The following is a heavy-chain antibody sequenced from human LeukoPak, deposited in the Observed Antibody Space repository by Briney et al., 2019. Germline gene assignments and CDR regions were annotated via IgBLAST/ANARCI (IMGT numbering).Heavy chain of an antibody. V-gene: IGHV4-59*08. Sequence: SETLSLTCTVSGGSISSYYWSWIRQPPGKGLEWIGYIYYSGSTNYNPSLKSRVTISVDTSKNQFSLKLSSVTAADTAVYYCARHPTYYDFWSGSPEFDPWGQGTLVTVSS. CDR1: GGSISSYY. D-gene: IGHD3-3*01. J-gene: IGHJ5*02. CDR3: ARHPTYYDFWSGSPEFDP. CDR2: IYYSGST.